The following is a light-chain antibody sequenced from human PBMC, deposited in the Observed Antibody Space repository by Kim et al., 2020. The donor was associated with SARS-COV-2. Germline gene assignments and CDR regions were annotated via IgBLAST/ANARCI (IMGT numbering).Light chain of an antibody. CDR2: GRN. CDR1: SLRTYY. Sequence: SSELTQDPVVSVALGQTVRITCQGDSLRTYYATWYLQKPRQAPALVIYGRNNRPSGIPDRFSGSTSGNTASLIISGAQAEDEADFYCQSRNSGGDVVFGGGTKLTV. CDR3: QSRNSGGDVV. J-gene: IGLJ2*01. V-gene: IGLV3-19*01.